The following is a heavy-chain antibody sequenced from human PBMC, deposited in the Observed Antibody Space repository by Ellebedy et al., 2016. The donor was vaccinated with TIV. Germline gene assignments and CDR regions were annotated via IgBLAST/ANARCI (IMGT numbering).Heavy chain of an antibody. CDR3: ALRYGSGSYLFPYFDY. CDR2: ISYDGSNK. J-gene: IGHJ4*02. D-gene: IGHD3-10*01. V-gene: IGHV3-30-3*01. Sequence: GESLKISCAASGFTFSSYAMHWVRQAPGKGLEWVAVISYDGSNKYYADSVKGRFTISRDNSKNTLYLQMNSLRAEDTALYYCALRYGSGSYLFPYFDYWGQGTLVTVSS. CDR1: GFTFSSYA.